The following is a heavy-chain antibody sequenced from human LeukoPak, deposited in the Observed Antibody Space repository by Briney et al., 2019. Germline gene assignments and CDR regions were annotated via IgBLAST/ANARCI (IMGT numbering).Heavy chain of an antibody. J-gene: IGHJ4*02. CDR3: AKDGGYYYGSGSAPGY. CDR1: GFTFSSYV. CDR2: ISGSGGST. Sequence: GGSLRLSCAASGFTFSSYVMSWVRQAPGKGLEWVSAISGSGGSTYYADSVKGRFTISRDNSKNTLYLQMNSPRAEDTAVYYCAKDGGYYYGSGSAPGYWGQGTLVTVSS. V-gene: IGHV3-23*01. D-gene: IGHD3-10*01.